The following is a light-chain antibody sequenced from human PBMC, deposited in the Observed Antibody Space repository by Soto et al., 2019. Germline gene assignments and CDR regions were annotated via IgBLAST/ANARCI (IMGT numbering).Light chain of an antibody. CDR2: EVN. J-gene: IGLJ1*01. CDR3: SSYTGNNNLYV. CDR1: SSDVGTYNY. V-gene: IGLV2-8*01. Sequence: QSVLTQPPSASGSPGQSVTISCTGTSSDVGTYNYVSWYQQHPGKAPKLMIYEVNKRPAGVPDRFSGSKSGIMASLTVSGLQAEDEADYCCSSYTGNNNLYVFGTGTKVTVL.